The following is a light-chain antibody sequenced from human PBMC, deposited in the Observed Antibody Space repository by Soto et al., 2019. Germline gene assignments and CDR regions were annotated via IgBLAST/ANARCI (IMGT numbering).Light chain of an antibody. CDR2: DAS. J-gene: IGKJ2*01. Sequence: EVVLTQSPAILSLSPGERATLSCRASQSIRYYLAWYQQKPGQAPRLLIYDASNRATGVPARFSGSGSGTDFTLTISSLEPEDFAVYYCQPRSDWPRTFGQGTKLEIK. V-gene: IGKV3-11*01. CDR3: QPRSDWPRT. CDR1: QSIRYY.